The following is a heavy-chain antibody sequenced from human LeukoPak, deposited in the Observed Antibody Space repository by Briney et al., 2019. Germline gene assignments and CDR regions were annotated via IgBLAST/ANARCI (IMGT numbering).Heavy chain of an antibody. Sequence: SGPTLVKPTQTLTLTYTFSGFSLRTSGGGVGWIRQPPETALEWLALIYWNDDKRYSPSLKSRLTITKDTSKNHVVLTMTNMDPVDTATYYCAHRKFSITTRTFDYWGQGALVTVSS. J-gene: IGHJ4*02. D-gene: IGHD4-11*01. CDR3: AHRKFSITTRTFDY. CDR2: IYWNDDK. CDR1: GFSLRTSGGG. V-gene: IGHV2-5*01.